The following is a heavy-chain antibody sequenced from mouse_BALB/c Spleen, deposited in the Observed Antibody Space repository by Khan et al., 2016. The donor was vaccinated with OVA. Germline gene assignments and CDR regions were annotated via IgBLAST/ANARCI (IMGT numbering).Heavy chain of an antibody. V-gene: IGHV5-6-5*01. Sequence: EVELVESGGGLVKPGGSLKLSCAASGFTFSNYAMSWVRQTPEKRLEWVASISTGGNTYYLDSVKGRFTISRDNARYILSLQMRSLRSEDTAMYDCARDYWFAYWGQGTLVTVSA. CDR3: ARDYWFAY. CDR2: ISTGGNT. J-gene: IGHJ3*01. CDR1: GFTFSNYA.